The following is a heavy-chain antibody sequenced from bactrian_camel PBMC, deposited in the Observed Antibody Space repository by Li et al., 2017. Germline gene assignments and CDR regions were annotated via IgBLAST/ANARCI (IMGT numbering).Heavy chain of an antibody. D-gene: IGHD1*01. V-gene: IGHV3S53*01. CDR1: ETIRTFF. Sequence: QVQLVESGGGSVQAGGSLKLSCVASETIRTFFVGWFRQAPGKEREAIAIMNSIGSGTYADSVKGRFAISRDNAKNTLYLQMDSLTPEDTAVYYCATDHGDTYGCYSGSYCDDLRPDKYLHWGQGTQVTVS. J-gene: IGHJ4*01. CDR3: ATDHGDTYGCYSGSYCDDLRPDKYLH. CDR2: MNSIGSG.